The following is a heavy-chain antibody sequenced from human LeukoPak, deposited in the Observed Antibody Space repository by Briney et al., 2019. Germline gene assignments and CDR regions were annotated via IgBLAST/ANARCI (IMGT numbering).Heavy chain of an antibody. D-gene: IGHD3-22*01. CDR2: ISGYSGYT. J-gene: IGHJ5*02. Sequence: ASVKVSFKASGYTFTSYGISWVRQAPGQGLEWMGWISGYSGYTHYAHNLQGRVTMTTDTSTSTAYMELRSLRSDDTAVYYCARDEARYSSGYYPNWFDPWGQGTLVTVSS. CDR1: GYTFTSYG. V-gene: IGHV1-18*01. CDR3: ARDEARYSSGYYPNWFDP.